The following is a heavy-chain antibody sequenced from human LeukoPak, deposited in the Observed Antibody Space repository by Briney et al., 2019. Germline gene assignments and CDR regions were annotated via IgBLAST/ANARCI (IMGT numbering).Heavy chain of an antibody. J-gene: IGHJ4*02. CDR1: GVSITTYY. Sequence: SETLSLTRTVSGVSITTYYWTWIRQPPGKGLEWIGFIYDSGTASRSARYNPSLNSRVTISVDTSKNQFSLTLTSVTAADTAIYYCARHEGSSGWYNYWGQGTLVTVSS. CDR3: ARHEGSSGWYNY. CDR2: IYDSGTASRSA. D-gene: IGHD6-19*01. V-gene: IGHV4-59*08.